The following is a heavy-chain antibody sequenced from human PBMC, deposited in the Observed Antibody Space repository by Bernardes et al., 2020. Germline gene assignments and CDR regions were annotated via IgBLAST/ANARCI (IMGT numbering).Heavy chain of an antibody. J-gene: IGHJ4*02. CDR1: GFTFSGYA. CDR3: AKDLRPVVQAVPEGGFAY. CDR2: ISGSGGTT. D-gene: IGHD2-15*01. Sequence: GGSLRLSCAASGFTFSGYAMNWVRQAPGKGLEWVSGISGSGGTTYYADSVKGRFTISRDNSKNTLYLQMNSLRADDTAVYYCAKDLRPVVQAVPEGGFAYWGPGTLVTVSS. V-gene: IGHV3-23*01.